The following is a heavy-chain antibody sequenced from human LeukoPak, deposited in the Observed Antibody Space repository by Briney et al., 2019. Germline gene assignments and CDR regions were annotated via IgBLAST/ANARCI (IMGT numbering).Heavy chain of an antibody. CDR2: ISSSSYI. CDR3: ARDYDILTGYYDV. CDR1: GFTFSSYS. D-gene: IGHD3-9*01. V-gene: IGHV3-21*05. J-gene: IGHJ4*02. Sequence: PGGSLRLSCAASGFTFSSYSMNWVRQAPGKGLEWVSYISSSSYIYYADSVKGRFTISRDNAKNSLYLQMNSLRAEDTAVYYCARDYDILTGYYDVWGQGALVTVSS.